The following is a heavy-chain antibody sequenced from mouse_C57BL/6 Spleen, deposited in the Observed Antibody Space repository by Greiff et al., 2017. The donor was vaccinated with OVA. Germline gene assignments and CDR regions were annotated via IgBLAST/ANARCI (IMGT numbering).Heavy chain of an antibody. Sequence: QVQLQQSGAELVRPGASVTLSCKASGSTFTDYEMHWLKRTPVHGLEWIGAIDPETGGTAYNQKFKGKAILTADKSSSTAYMELRSLTSEDSAVYYCTILQGYWGQGTTLTVSS. CDR3: TILQGY. V-gene: IGHV1-15*01. D-gene: IGHD2-14*01. CDR2: IDPETGGT. CDR1: GSTFTDYE. J-gene: IGHJ2*01.